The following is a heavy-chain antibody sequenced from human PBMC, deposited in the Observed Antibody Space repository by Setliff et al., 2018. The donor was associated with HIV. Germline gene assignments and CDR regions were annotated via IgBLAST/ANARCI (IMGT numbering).Heavy chain of an antibody. Sequence: SGPTLVNPTETLTLTCAFSGFSLATDGVSLGWIRQPPGGGPEWLALIYWDGDTRYNPSLKGRLTVTKATSNNHVVLIMSHMDPEDTATYFCAHVNSFRSVYFDSWGEGMLVTSPQ. CDR3: AHVNSFRSVYFDS. V-gene: IGHV2-5*02. D-gene: IGHD3-10*01. J-gene: IGHJ4*01. CDR2: IYWDGDT. CDR1: GFSLATDGVS.